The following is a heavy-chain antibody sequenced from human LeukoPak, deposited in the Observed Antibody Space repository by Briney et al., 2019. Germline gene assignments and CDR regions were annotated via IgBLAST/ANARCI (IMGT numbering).Heavy chain of an antibody. V-gene: IGHV3-48*03. J-gene: IGHJ4*02. CDR2: ISRSGTII. D-gene: IGHD3-3*01. Sequence: GGSLRLSCAASGFTFSGYEMNWVRQAPGKGLEWVSYISRSGTIISYADYVRGRLTISRDNAKNSLYLQMNSLRAEDTAVYYCARERDDYYFDYWGQGTLVTVSS. CDR1: GFTFSGYE. CDR3: ARERDDYYFDY.